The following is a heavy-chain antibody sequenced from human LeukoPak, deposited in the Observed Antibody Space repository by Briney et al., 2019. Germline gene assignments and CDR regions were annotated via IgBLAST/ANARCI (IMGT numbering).Heavy chain of an antibody. V-gene: IGHV1-2*02. CDR2: INPNSGGT. J-gene: IGHJ4*02. Sequence: ASVKVSCKASGYTFTGYYMHWVRQAPGQGLEWMGWINPNSGGTNYAQKFQGRVTMTRDTFISTAYMELSRLRSDDTAVYYCARCEYSSSPADYWGQGTLVTVSS. CDR3: ARCEYSSSPADY. D-gene: IGHD6-6*01. CDR1: GYTFTGYY.